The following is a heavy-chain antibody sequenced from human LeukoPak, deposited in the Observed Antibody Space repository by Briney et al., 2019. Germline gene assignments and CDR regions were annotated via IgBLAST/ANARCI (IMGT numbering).Heavy chain of an antibody. J-gene: IGHJ4*02. CDR1: GGTFSSYA. CDR3: ARSRTVTLTFDY. CDR2: IIPIFGTA. V-gene: IGHV1-69*05. Sequence: SVKVSCKASGGTFSSYAISWVRQAPGQGLEWMGGIIPIFGTANYAQKFQGRVTITTDESTSTAYMELSSLRSEDTAVYYCARSRTVTLTFDYWGQGTLVTVSS. D-gene: IGHD4-11*01.